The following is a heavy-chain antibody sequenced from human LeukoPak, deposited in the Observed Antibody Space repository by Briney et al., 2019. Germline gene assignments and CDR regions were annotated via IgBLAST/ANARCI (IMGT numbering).Heavy chain of an antibody. V-gene: IGHV4-30-4*08. CDR1: GGSISSGDYY. J-gene: IGHJ5*02. D-gene: IGHD3-3*01. Sequence: SETLSLTCTVSGGSISSGDYYWSWIRRPPGKGLEWIGDIYYSGSTYYNPSLKSRVTISVDTSKNQFSLKLSSVTAADTAVYYCARDRYYDFWGGYSGFDPWGQGTLVTVSS. CDR2: IYYSGST. CDR3: ARDRYYDFWGGYSGFDP.